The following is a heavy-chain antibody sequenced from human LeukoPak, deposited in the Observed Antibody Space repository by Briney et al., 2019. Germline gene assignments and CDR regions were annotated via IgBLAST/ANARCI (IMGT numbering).Heavy chain of an antibody. CDR2: IRYDGSKK. D-gene: IGHD3-3*01. J-gene: IGHJ5*02. CDR3: AKDRSLEWLFQSWFDP. V-gene: IGHV3-30*02. Sequence: GGSLRLSCAASGFTFSRYGVHWVRQAPGKGLEWVAFIRYDGSKKDYADSVKGRFTISRDNSKNTLYLQMNSLRAEDTAVYYCAKDRSLEWLFQSWFDPWGQGTLVTVSS. CDR1: GFTFSRYG.